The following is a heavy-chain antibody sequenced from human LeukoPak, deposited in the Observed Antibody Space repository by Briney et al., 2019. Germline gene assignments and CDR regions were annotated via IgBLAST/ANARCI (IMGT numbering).Heavy chain of an antibody. CDR3: ARDRTTYSSGWYGY. Sequence: ASVKVSCKASGYTFTGYYMHWVRQAPGQGLEWMGWINPNSGGTNYAQKFQGRVTMTRDTSISTAYMELSRLRSDDTAVYYCARDRTTYSSGWYGYWGRGTLVTVSS. J-gene: IGHJ4*02. V-gene: IGHV1-2*02. CDR2: INPNSGGT. D-gene: IGHD6-19*01. CDR1: GYTFTGYY.